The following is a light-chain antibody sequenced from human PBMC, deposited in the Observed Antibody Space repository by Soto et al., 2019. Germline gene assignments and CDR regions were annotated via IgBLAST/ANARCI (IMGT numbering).Light chain of an antibody. V-gene: IGKV3-20*01. CDR1: QSVSSNY. Sequence: EIVLKQSPGTLSLSPGERATLSCRASQSVSSNYLAWYHQKPGQAPRLLIYGTSSRPTGIPDRFSGSGSGTDLTLTISRLEPEDFAVYYCQQYGSSPPDTFGQGTMLEIK. CDR2: GTS. J-gene: IGKJ2*01. CDR3: QQYGSSPPDT.